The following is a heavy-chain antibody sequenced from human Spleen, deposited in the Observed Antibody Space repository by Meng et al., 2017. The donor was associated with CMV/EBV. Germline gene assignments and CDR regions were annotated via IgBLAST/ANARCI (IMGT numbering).Heavy chain of an antibody. CDR3: ARGRQQLYRYWYFDL. J-gene: IGHJ2*01. CDR2: INHSGST. V-gene: IGHV4-34*01. Sequence: YGVSFSGYYWSWIRQPPGKGLEWIGEINHSGSTNYNPSLKSRVTISVDTSKNQFSLKLSSVTAADTAVYYCARGRQQLYRYWYFDLWGRGTLVTVSS. CDR1: GVSFSGYY. D-gene: IGHD6-13*01.